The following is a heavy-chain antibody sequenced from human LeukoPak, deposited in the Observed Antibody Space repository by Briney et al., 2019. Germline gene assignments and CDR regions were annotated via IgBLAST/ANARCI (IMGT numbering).Heavy chain of an antibody. J-gene: IGHJ4*02. CDR1: GFTFSSYE. D-gene: IGHD5-12*01. CDR3: ARGWISDSFDY. Sequence: GRSLRLSCAASGFTFSSYEMNWVRQAPGKGLEWASYISSSGSNVYYADSVKGRFTTSRDNAKNSLYLQMNSLRAEDTAVYYCARGWISDSFDYWGQGTLVTVSS. V-gene: IGHV3-48*03. CDR2: ISSSGSNV.